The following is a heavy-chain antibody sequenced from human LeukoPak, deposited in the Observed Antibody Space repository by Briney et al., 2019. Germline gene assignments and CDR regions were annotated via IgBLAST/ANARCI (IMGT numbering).Heavy chain of an antibody. CDR3: AKDSRIMITFGGVIAIDY. Sequence: PGGSLRLSCAASGFTFSSYGMHWVRQAPGKGLEWVAVISYDGSSKYYADSVKGRFTISRDNSKNTLYLQMNSLRAEDTAVYYCAKDSRIMITFGGVIAIDYWGQGTLVTVSS. D-gene: IGHD3-16*02. CDR1: GFTFSSYG. CDR2: ISYDGSSK. J-gene: IGHJ4*02. V-gene: IGHV3-30*18.